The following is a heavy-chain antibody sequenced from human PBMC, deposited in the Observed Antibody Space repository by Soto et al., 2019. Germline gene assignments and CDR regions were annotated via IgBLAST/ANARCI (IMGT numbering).Heavy chain of an antibody. CDR3: ASARVSSDSSGYYT. CDR2: IWYDGSNK. D-gene: IGHD3-22*01. J-gene: IGHJ5*02. V-gene: IGHV3-33*01. Sequence: QVQLVESGGGVVQPGRSLRLSCAASGFTFSSYGMHWVRQAPGKGLEWVAVIWYDGSNKYYADSVKGRFTISRDNSKNALYLQMNSLRAEDTAVYYCASARVSSDSSGYYTWGQGTLVTVSS. CDR1: GFTFSSYG.